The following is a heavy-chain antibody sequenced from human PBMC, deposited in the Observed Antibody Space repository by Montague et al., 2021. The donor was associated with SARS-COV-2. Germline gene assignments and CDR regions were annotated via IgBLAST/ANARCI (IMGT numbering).Heavy chain of an antibody. D-gene: IGHD4-23*01. V-gene: IGHV4-39*07. CDR3: ARVGPGCSGHSLVDSFDI. J-gene: IGHJ3*02. Sequence: SETLSLTCSVSGDSINNNYYYWGWIRQPPGKVLESIGSIYYTGNTYYNPSLRSRVTLSVDTSKNQFSLRLTSVTAADTAMYYCARVGPGCSGHSLVDSFDIWGQGTMVTVSS. CDR1: GDSINNNYYY. CDR2: IYYTGNT.